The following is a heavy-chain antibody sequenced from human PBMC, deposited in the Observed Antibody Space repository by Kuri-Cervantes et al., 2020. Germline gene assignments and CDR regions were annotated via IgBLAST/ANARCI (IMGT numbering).Heavy chain of an antibody. V-gene: IGHV3-11*01. CDR1: GLTFSDYY. CDR3: VASSVIAPFY. CDR2: ISNGGGSAL. J-gene: IGHJ4*02. D-gene: IGHD2/OR15-2a*01. Sequence: GGSLRLSCAASGLTFSDYYMSWIRQAPGKGLEWLAYISNGGGSALYYADSVKGRFTISRDNGKNSLHLQMNSLTAEDTAVYYCVASSVIAPFYWGQGTLVTVSS.